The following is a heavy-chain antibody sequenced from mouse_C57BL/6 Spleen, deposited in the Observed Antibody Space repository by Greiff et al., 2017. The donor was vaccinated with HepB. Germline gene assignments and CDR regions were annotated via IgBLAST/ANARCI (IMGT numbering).Heavy chain of an antibody. CDR1: GYAFSSSW. Sequence: VKLQESGPELVKPGASVKISCKASGYAFSSSWMNWVKQRPGKGLEWIGRIYPGDGDTNYNGKFKGKATLTADKSSSTAYMQLSSLTSEDSAVYFCASHGTGTRAMDYWGQGTSVTVSS. J-gene: IGHJ4*01. CDR3: ASHGTGTRAMDY. CDR2: IYPGDGDT. D-gene: IGHD4-1*01. V-gene: IGHV1-82*01.